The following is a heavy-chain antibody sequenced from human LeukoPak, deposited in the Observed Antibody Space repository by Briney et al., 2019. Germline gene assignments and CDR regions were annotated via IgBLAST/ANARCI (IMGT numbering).Heavy chain of an antibody. J-gene: IGHJ5*02. Sequence: PSETLSLTCAVYGGSFSGYYWSWIRQPPGKGLGWIGEINHSGSTNYNPSLKSRVTISVDTSKNQFSLKLSSVTAADTAVYYCARGPYSSGWYGGWFDPWGQGTLVTVSS. D-gene: IGHD6-19*01. CDR2: INHSGST. CDR1: GGSFSGYY. CDR3: ARGPYSSGWYGGWFDP. V-gene: IGHV4-34*01.